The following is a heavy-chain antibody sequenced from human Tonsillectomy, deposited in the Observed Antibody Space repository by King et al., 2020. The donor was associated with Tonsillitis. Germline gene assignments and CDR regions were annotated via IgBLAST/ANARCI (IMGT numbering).Heavy chain of an antibody. CDR2: INPNSGGT. J-gene: IGHJ4*02. CDR1: GYTFTGYY. D-gene: IGHD2-2*01. Sequence: VQLVESGAEVKKPGASVKVSCKASGYTFTGYYMHWVRQAPGQGLEWMGWINPNSGGTNPAQKFQGRVTMTRDTSISTAYMELSRLRSDDTDVYYCARAWYCSSTDCYFLDYWGQGTLVTVSS. CDR3: ARAWYCSSTDCYFLDY. V-gene: IGHV1-2*02.